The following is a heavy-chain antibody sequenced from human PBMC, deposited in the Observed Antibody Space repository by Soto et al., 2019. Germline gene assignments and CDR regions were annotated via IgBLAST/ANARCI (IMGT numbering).Heavy chain of an antibody. Sequence: PGGSLRLSCAASDSTIRRYAMSWVRQAPGKGLEWVSGITGNSARIYYADSVKGRFSISRDNSKNTLYLQMDTLRAEDTAVYYCAKPVDFDYDAFDVWGQGTVVTVSS. D-gene: IGHD3-16*01. CDR1: DSTIRRYA. CDR3: AKPVDFDYDAFDV. V-gene: IGHV3-23*01. CDR2: ITGNSARI. J-gene: IGHJ3*01.